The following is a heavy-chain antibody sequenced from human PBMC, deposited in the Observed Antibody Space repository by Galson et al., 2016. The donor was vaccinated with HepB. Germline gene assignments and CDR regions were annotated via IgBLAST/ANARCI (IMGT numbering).Heavy chain of an antibody. Sequence: SVKVSCKASGGTFSVYAISWVRQAPGQGFEWMGGIIPIFGTTHYAQKFQGRVTITADQSTSTAYMEVSSLRSDDTAVYYCARVDDYAYYYMDVWGIGTRVTVSS. CDR2: IIPIFGTT. CDR3: ARVDDYAYYYMDV. V-gene: IGHV1-69*13. J-gene: IGHJ6*03. CDR1: GGTFSVYA.